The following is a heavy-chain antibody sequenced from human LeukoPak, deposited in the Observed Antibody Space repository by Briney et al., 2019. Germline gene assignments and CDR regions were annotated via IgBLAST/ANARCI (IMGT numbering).Heavy chain of an antibody. Sequence: PGGSLRLSCAASGFTFSDYYMSWIRQAPGKGLEWVSYISSSGSTIYYADPVKGRFTISRDNAKNSLYLQMNSLRAEDTAVYYCARVGASAYDAFDIWGQGTMVTVSS. CDR1: GFTFSDYY. CDR3: ARVGASAYDAFDI. D-gene: IGHD3-16*01. V-gene: IGHV3-11*01. J-gene: IGHJ3*02. CDR2: ISSSGSTI.